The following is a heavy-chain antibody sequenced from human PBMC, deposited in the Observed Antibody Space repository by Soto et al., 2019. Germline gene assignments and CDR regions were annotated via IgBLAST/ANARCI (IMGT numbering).Heavy chain of an antibody. CDR1: GGSFSGYY. V-gene: IGHV4-34*01. Sequence: QVEIQQWGAGLLKPSETLSLTCAVYGGSFSGYYWTWIRQPPGKGLEWIGEINHSGSTNYTPSLKSRVTISVDTSKNQFSLKLSSVTAADTAVYYCVRALELVRAHEALDYWGQGTLVTVSS. CDR2: INHSGST. J-gene: IGHJ4*02. CDR3: VRALELVRAHEALDY. D-gene: IGHD1-26*01.